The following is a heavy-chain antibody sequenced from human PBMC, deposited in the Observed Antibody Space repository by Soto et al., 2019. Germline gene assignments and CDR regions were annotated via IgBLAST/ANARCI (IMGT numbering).Heavy chain of an antibody. V-gene: IGHV4-59*01. CDR3: ARGRGYCSGGSCPCNWFDP. Sequence: SETLSLTCTVSGGSISSYYWSWIRQPPGKGLEWIGYIYYSGSTNYNPSLKSRVTISVDTSKNQFSLKLSSVTAAETAVYYCARGRGYCSGGSCPCNWFDPWGKGTLVTVSS. CDR1: GGSISSYY. CDR2: IYYSGST. J-gene: IGHJ5*02. D-gene: IGHD2-15*01.